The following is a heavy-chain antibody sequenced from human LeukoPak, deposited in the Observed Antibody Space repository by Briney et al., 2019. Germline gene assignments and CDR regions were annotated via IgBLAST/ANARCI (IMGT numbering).Heavy chain of an antibody. Sequence: GGSLRLSCAASGFTFSSYSMNWVRQAPGKGLEWVSSISSSSRTIYYADSVKGRFTMSRDNAKNSLYLQMNSLRAEDTAVYYCARETYYYDSSGYYYPGGFDYWGQGTLVTVSS. CDR2: ISSSSRTI. D-gene: IGHD3-22*01. CDR3: ARETYYYDSSGYYYPGGFDY. J-gene: IGHJ4*02. V-gene: IGHV3-48*01. CDR1: GFTFSSYS.